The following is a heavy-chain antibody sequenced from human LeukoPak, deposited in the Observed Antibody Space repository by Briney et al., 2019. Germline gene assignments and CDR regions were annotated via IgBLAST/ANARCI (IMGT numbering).Heavy chain of an antibody. J-gene: IGHJ6*02. CDR3: ARDDYGDTPGGMDV. CDR2: IYYSGST. D-gene: IGHD4-17*01. Sequence: PSETLSLTCTVSGGSISSYYWSWIRQPPGKGLEWIGYIYYSGSTNYNPSLKSRVTISVDTSKNQFSPKLSSVTAADTAVYYCARDDYGDTPGGMDVWGQGTTVTVSS. V-gene: IGHV4-59*01. CDR1: GGSISSYY.